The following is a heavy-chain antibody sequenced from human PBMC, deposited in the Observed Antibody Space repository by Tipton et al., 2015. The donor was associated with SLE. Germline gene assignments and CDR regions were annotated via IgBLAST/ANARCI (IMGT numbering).Heavy chain of an antibody. V-gene: IGHV4-59*11. CDR2: IYYSGNT. D-gene: IGHD3/OR15-3a*01. Sequence: TLSLTCTVSGGSISSQYWSWIRQPPGKGLEWIGYIYYSGNTHYNPSLQSRVTISVDTSKNQFSLKLNSVTAADTAVYYCAREGWRVDFHAFDIWGQGTMVTVSS. CDR1: GGSISSQY. CDR3: AREGWRVDFHAFDI. J-gene: IGHJ3*02.